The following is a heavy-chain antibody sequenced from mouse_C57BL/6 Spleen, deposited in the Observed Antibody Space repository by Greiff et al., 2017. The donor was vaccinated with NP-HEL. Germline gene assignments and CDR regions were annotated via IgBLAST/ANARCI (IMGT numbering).Heavy chain of an antibody. V-gene: IGHV1-82*01. CDR3: ARGHYGSSYDYAMDY. CDR1: GYAFSSSW. CDR2: IYPGDGDT. Sequence: VKLQESGPELVKPGASVKISCKASGYAFSSSWMNWVKQRPGKGLEWIGRIYPGDGDTNYNGKFKGKATLTADKSSSTAYMQLSSLTSEDSAVYFCARGHYGSSYDYAMDYWGQGTSVTVSS. D-gene: IGHD1-1*01. J-gene: IGHJ4*01.